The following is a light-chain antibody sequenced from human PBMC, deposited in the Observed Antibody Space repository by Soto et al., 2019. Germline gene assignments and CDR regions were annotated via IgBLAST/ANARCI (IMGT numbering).Light chain of an antibody. CDR2: ATS. J-gene: IGKJ1*01. Sequence: ENVLTQSPGTLSLSPCERATLSCSASQSISRTYLAWYQQKPVQAPRLLIYATSSRATGIPDRFSGSGSGTDFTLTISRLEPEDFAVYYCQQYGRSGTFGQGTKVDIK. CDR1: QSISRTY. V-gene: IGKV3-20*01. CDR3: QQYGRSGT.